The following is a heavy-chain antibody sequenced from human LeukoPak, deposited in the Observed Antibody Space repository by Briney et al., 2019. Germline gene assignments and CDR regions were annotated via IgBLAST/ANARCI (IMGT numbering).Heavy chain of an antibody. Sequence: PGGSLRLSCAASGFRFNAYWMTWVRQAPGKGLEWVASIREDGSQKTAVDSVRGRFTISRDNAKNSLYLQMNSLRAEDTAVYYCAELGITMIGGVWGKGTTVTISS. CDR3: AELGITMIGGV. J-gene: IGHJ6*04. CDR1: GFRFNAYW. V-gene: IGHV3-7*01. D-gene: IGHD3-10*02. CDR2: IREDGSQK.